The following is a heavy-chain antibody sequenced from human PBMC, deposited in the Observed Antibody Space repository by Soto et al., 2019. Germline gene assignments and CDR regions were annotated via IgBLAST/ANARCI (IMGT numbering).Heavy chain of an antibody. CDR3: ARLDIVVVPAVHYYMDV. V-gene: IGHV3-7*01. D-gene: IGHD2-2*03. Sequence: GGSLRLSCAASGFTFSSYWMSWVRQAPGKGLEWVANIKQDGSEKYYVDSVKGRFTISRDNAKNSLYLQMNSLRAEDTAVYYCARLDIVVVPAVHYYMDVWGKGTTVTVSS. J-gene: IGHJ6*03. CDR1: GFTFSSYW. CDR2: IKQDGSEK.